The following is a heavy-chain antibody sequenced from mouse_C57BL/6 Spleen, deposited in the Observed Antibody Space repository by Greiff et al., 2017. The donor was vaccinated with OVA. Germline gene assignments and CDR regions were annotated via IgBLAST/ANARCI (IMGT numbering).Heavy chain of an antibody. CDR3: ARYPIYYDYDKGYFDY. Sequence: EVMLVESGPGLAKPSQTLSLTCSVTGYSITSDYWNWIRKFPGNKLEYMGYISYSGSTYYNPSLKSRISITRDTSKNQYYLQLNSVTTEDTATYYCARYPIYYDYDKGYFDYWGQGTTLTVSS. CDR1: GYSITSDY. V-gene: IGHV3-8*01. CDR2: ISYSGST. D-gene: IGHD2-4*01. J-gene: IGHJ2*01.